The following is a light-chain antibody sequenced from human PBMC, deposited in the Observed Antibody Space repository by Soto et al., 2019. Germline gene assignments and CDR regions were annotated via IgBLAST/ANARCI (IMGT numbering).Light chain of an antibody. CDR3: QQHDILPIT. J-gene: IGKJ5*01. CDR1: QSVKTF. Sequence: IVLTQSPATLSLSPGERATLSCRASQSVKTFLVWYQQRPGQAPRLLIHDASHRAAGIPARFSGSGSGTDFTLTIIRLEPEDFALYYCQQHDILPITFGQGTRLEIK. V-gene: IGKV3-11*01. CDR2: DAS.